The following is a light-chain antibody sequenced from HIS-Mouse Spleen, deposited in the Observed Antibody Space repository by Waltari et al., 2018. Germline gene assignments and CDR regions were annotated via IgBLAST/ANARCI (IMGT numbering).Light chain of an antibody. V-gene: IGLV1-40*01. CDR2: GTS. Sequence: QSVLTQPPSVSGAPGQRVTISRTGSSSHIGAGYDLHWYQQLPGTAPQLLIYGTSNRPSGVPDRFSGSKSGTSASLAITGLQAEDEADYYCQSYDSSLSGSVFGGGTKLTVL. CDR3: QSYDSSLSGSV. CDR1: SSHIGAGYD. J-gene: IGLJ3*02.